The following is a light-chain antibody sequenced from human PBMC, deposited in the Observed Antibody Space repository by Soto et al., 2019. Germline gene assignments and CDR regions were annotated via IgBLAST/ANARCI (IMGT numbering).Light chain of an antibody. CDR1: SSDVGSYNL. CDR3: CSYAGSSTFVV. Sequence: QSVLTQPASVSGSPGQSITISCTGTSSDVGSYNLVSWYQQHPGKAPQLMIYEGSKRPSGVSNRFSGFKSGNTASLTISGLQAEDEADYYCCSYAGSSTFVVFGGGTKVTVL. J-gene: IGLJ2*01. CDR2: EGS. V-gene: IGLV2-23*03.